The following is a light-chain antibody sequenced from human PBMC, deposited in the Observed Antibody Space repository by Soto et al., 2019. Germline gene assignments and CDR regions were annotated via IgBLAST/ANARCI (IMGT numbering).Light chain of an antibody. CDR1: SSDIGASKY. Sequence: QSALTQPRSVSGSPGQSVTISCTGTSSDIGASKYVSWYQQHPDKAPKLMIYDVSARPSGVPDRFSASKSGDTASLTISGLQADDEADYYCCSFAGTSVLFGGGTKLTVL. J-gene: IGLJ2*01. CDR3: CSFAGTSVL. CDR2: DVS. V-gene: IGLV2-11*01.